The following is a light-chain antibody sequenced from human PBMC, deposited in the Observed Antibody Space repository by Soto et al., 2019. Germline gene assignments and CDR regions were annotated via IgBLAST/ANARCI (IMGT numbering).Light chain of an antibody. CDR3: QQSYSTPIT. Sequence: DIQMTQSPSTLSASVGDRVTITCRASQSISANLNWYQQKPGKAPDLLIYAASNLQSGVQSRFSGSGSGTDFTLTIRSLQPEDFATYYCQQSYSTPITFGQGTRLELK. CDR2: AAS. V-gene: IGKV1-39*01. J-gene: IGKJ5*01. CDR1: QSISAN.